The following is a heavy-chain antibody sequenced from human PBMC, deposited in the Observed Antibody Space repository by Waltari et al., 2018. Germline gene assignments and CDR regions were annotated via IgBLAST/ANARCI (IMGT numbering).Heavy chain of an antibody. V-gene: IGHV4-34*01. CDR3: ARGAMQTPVDAFDI. J-gene: IGHJ3*02. CDR1: GGSFSGYY. CDR2: INHSGST. Sequence: QVQLQQWGAGLLKPSETLSLTCAVYGGSFSGYYWSWIRQPPGKGLEWIGEINHSGSTNYNPSLKSRVTISVDTSKNQFSLKLSSVTAADTAVYYCARGAMQTPVDAFDIWGQGTMVTVSS. D-gene: IGHD2-2*01.